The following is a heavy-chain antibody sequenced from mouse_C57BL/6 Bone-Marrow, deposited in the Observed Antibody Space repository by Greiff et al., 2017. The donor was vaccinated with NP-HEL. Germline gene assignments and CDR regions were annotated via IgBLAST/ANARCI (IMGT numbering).Heavy chain of an antibody. D-gene: IGHD1-1*01. CDR1: GFSLTSYG. Sequence: QVQLKESGPGLVQPSQSLSITCTVSGFSLTSYGVHWVRQSPGKGLEWLGVIWRGGSTDYNAAFMSRLSITKDNSKSQVFFKMNSLQADDTAIYYCAKRRFDYYGSSYRSYAMDYWGQGTSVTVSS. CDR3: AKRRFDYYGSSYRSYAMDY. V-gene: IGHV2-5*01. J-gene: IGHJ4*01. CDR2: IWRGGST.